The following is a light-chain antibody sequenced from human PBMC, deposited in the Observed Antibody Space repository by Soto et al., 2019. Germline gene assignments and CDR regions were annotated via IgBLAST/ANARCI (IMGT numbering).Light chain of an antibody. CDR2: DAS. J-gene: IGKJ1*01. Sequence: EIVLTQSPGTLSLSPGERATLSCRASQSVRSSSLAWYQQKPGQAPRLLIYDASSRATGIPDRFSGSGSGTDFTLTISRLEPEDFAVYYCHQYGYSPPWTFGQGTKVEIK. CDR1: QSVRSSS. V-gene: IGKV3-20*01. CDR3: HQYGYSPPWT.